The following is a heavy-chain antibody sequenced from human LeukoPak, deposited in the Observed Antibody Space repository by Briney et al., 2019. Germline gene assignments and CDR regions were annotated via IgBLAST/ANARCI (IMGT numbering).Heavy chain of an antibody. J-gene: IGHJ6*02. CDR2: ISAYNGNT. Sequence: GASVKVSCKASGYTFTRYGIRWVRQAPGQGLEWMGWISAYNGNTNYAQKLQGRVTMTTDTSTSTAYMELRSLRSDDTAVYYCASGDIVVVPAAMNYYYGMDVWGQGTTVTVSS. CDR1: GYTFTRYG. D-gene: IGHD2-2*01. CDR3: ASGDIVVVPAAMNYYYGMDV. V-gene: IGHV1-18*01.